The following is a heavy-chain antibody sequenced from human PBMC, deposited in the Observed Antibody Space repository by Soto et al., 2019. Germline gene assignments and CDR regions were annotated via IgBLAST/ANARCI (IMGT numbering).Heavy chain of an antibody. Sequence: SETLSLTCTVSGDSVSRTRYHWNWIRQSPGKGLEWIGYMSYTGSTKYNPSLKSRLTISRDTSKNQFSLMLTSMTAADTALYYCAPLENDKSGNGSWGKGPLVTVS. J-gene: IGHJ4*01. CDR1: GDSVSRTRYH. CDR2: MSYTGST. D-gene: IGHD1-26*01. CDR3: APLENDKSGNGS. V-gene: IGHV4-61*01.